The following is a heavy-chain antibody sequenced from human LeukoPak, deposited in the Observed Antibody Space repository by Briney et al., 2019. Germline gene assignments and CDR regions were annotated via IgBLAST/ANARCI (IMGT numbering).Heavy chain of an antibody. D-gene: IGHD1-1*01. CDR3: VRLSGTSGTTSRVLHY. CDR2: ISGSGDAT. V-gene: IGHV3-23*01. CDR1: GFTFTTYA. Sequence: PGGSLRLSCAASGFTFTTYAMTWVRRAPGMRLEWVSAISGSGDATYYADSVKGRFTISRDNSENTVYLQVSSLRAEDTAVYYCVRLSGTSGTTSRVLHYWGQGALVTVSS. J-gene: IGHJ4*02.